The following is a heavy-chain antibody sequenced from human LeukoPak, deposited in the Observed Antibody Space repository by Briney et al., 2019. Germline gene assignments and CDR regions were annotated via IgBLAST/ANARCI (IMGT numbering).Heavy chain of an antibody. D-gene: IGHD1-26*01. Sequence: ASVKVSCKASGYTFTSDYMHWVRQAPGQGLEWMGIINPSGGSTSYAQKFQGRVTMTRDTSKNQFSLKLSSVTAADTAVYYCARVVVGATIPHYWGQGTLVTVSS. CDR2: INPSGGST. J-gene: IGHJ4*02. CDR1: GYTFTSDY. CDR3: ARVVVGATIPHY. V-gene: IGHV1-46*01.